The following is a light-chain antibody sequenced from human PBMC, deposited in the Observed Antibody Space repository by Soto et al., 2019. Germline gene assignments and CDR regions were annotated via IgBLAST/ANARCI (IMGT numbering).Light chain of an antibody. Sequence: EIVMKQSPATLAVSPGERATLSCRASQSVSSNLAWYQQKPGQAPRLLIYGASTRATGIPARFSGSGSGTEFTLTISSLQSEDFAVYYCQQYNNWPLYTVGQGTNLEIK. V-gene: IGKV3-15*01. CDR2: GAS. CDR1: QSVSSN. J-gene: IGKJ2*01. CDR3: QQYNNWPLYT.